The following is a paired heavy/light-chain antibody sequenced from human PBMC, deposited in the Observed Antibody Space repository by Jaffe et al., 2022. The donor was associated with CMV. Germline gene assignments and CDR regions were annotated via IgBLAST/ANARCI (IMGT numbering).Light chain of an antibody. J-gene: IGKJ2*01. CDR3: QQYGSSLYT. CDR2: GAS. Sequence: EIVLTQSPGTLSLSPGERATLSCRASQSVSSSYLAWYQQKPGQAPRLLIYGASSRPTGIPDRFSGSGSGTDFTLTISRLEPEDFAVYYCQQYGSSLYTFGQGTKLEIK. CDR1: QSVSSSY. V-gene: IGKV3-20*01.
Heavy chain of an antibody. CDR1: GGSISSTSYY. J-gene: IGHJ5*02. D-gene: IGHD2-2*01. CDR2: IFYGGNT. V-gene: IGHV4-39*01. CDR3: ARHILYCSTTSCSPGWFDP. Sequence: HLQLQESGPGLVKPSETLSLTCTVSGGSISSTSYYWGWIRQPPGKGLEWIGSIFYGGNTYYSPSLKSRVTISVDTSKNQFSLKLSSVTAADTAVYYCARHILYCSTTSCSPGWFDPWGQGTLVTVSS.